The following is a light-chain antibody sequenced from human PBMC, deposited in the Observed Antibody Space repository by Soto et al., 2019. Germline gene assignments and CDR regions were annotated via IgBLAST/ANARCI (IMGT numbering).Light chain of an antibody. CDR3: SSYTSSSTLL. CDR2: EVN. CDR1: SSDVGGYNF. J-gene: IGLJ2*01. V-gene: IGLV2-14*01. Sequence: QSALTQPASVSGSPGQSITISCTGTSSDVGGYNFVSWYQQHPGKAPKLMIYEVNIRPSGVSNRFSGSKSGNTASLTISGLQAEDEADYYCSSYTSSSTLLFGGGTKVTVL.